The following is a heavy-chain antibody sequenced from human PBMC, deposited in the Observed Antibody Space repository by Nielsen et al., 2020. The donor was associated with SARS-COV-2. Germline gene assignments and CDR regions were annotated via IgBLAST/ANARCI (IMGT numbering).Heavy chain of an antibody. Sequence: GESLKISCAASGFTFSDYYMSWIRQAPGKGLEWVSYISSSSSYTNYADSVKGRFTISRDNAKNSLYLQMNSLRAEDTAVYYCAREASRYDILTGLYYYYGMDVWGQGTTVTVSS. CDR3: AREASRYDILTGLYYYYGMDV. CDR2: ISSSSSYT. V-gene: IGHV3-11*06. CDR1: GFTFSDYY. J-gene: IGHJ6*02. D-gene: IGHD3-9*01.